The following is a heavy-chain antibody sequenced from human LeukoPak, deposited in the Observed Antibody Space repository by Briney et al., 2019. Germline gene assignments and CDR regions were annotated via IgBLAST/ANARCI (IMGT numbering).Heavy chain of an antibody. CDR1: GFTFSNYA. CDR3: AKDSSSWYGGFDY. V-gene: IGHV3-23*01. J-gene: IGHJ4*02. D-gene: IGHD6-13*01. CDR2: ISGSGGST. Sequence: GGSLRLSCAASGFTFSNYAMSWVRQAPGKGLEWVSAISGSGGSTYYADSVKGRFTISRDNSKDTLYLQMNSLRAEGTAVYYCAKDSSSWYGGFDYWGQGTLVTVSS.